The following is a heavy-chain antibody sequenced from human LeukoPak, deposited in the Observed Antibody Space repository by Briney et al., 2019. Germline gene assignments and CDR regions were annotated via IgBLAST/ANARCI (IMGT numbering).Heavy chain of an antibody. CDR2: INPNSGGT. CDR1: GYTLTGYY. J-gene: IGHJ2*01. D-gene: IGHD6-19*01. V-gene: IGHV1-2*02. CDR3: ARDGAPLAVYWYFDL. Sequence: GASAKVSCKASGYTLTGYYMHWVRQAPGPGGEWMGWINPNSGGTNYAQKFQGRVTMTRDTSISTAYMELSRLRSEETAVYYWARDGAPLAVYWYFDLWGRGTLVTVSS.